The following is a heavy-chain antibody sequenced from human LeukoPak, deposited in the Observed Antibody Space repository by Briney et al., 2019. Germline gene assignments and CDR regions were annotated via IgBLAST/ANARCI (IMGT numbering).Heavy chain of an antibody. J-gene: IGHJ4*02. CDR3: AKDAWRAYYGSGSYLSGFDY. CDR1: GFTFSSYG. Sequence: AGGSLRLSCAASGFTFSSYGMHWVRQAPGKGLEWVAVISYDGSNKYYADSVKGRFTISRDNSKNTLYLQMSSLRAEDTAAYYCAKDAWRAYYGSGSYLSGFDYWGQGTLVTVSS. D-gene: IGHD3-10*01. CDR2: ISYDGSNK. V-gene: IGHV3-30*18.